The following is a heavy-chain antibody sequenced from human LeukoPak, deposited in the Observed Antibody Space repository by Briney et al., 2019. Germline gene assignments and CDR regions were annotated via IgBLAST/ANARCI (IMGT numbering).Heavy chain of an antibody. D-gene: IGHD6-19*01. CDR3: AREDVDIAVAASGAFDI. CDR2: IISDGSST. Sequence: GGSLRLSCAASGFTFSRYWMHWVRQAPGKGLVWVSRIISDGSSTSYADSVKGRFTISRDNAKNTLYLQMKSLRAEDPAVYYCAREDVDIAVAASGAFDIWGQGTMVTVSS. J-gene: IGHJ3*02. CDR1: GFTFSRYW. V-gene: IGHV3-74*01.